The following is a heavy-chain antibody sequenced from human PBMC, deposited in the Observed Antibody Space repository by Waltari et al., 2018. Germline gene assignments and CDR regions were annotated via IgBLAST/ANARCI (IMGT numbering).Heavy chain of an antibody. J-gene: IGHJ4*02. Sequence: QVQLVQSGAEVKKPGSSVKVSCKASGGTFSSYAISWVRQAPGQGLEWMGGIIPIFGTANDAQKFQGRVTITTDESTSTAYMELSSLRSEDTAVYYCARGHRYYYDSSGYSNFDYWGQGTLVTVSS. CDR1: GGTFSSYA. V-gene: IGHV1-69*05. CDR2: IIPIFGTA. D-gene: IGHD3-22*01. CDR3: ARGHRYYYDSSGYSNFDY.